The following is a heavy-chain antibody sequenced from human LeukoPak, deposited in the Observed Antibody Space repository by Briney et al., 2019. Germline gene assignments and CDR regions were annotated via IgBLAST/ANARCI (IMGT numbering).Heavy chain of an antibody. CDR2: IWYDGSNK. Sequence: GRSLRLSCAASGFTFSSYGMHWVRQAPGKGLEWVAVIWYDGSNKYYADSVKGRFTISRDNSKNTLYLQMNSLRAEDTAVYYCARDYSWWLVRVSYGMDVWGQGTTVTVSS. D-gene: IGHD6-19*01. J-gene: IGHJ6*02. V-gene: IGHV3-33*01. CDR3: ARDYSWWLVRVSYGMDV. CDR1: GFTFSSYG.